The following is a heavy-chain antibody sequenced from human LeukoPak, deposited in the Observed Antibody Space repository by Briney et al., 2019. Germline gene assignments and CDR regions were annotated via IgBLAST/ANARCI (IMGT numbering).Heavy chain of an antibody. CDR2: INHSGST. CDR1: GGSFSAYY. V-gene: IGHV4-34*01. Sequence: SETLSLTCAVYGGSFSAYYWSWIRQPPGKGLEWIGEINHSGSTNYNPSLKSRVTISVDTSKNQFSLKLSSVTAADTAVYYCARGRSYFDYWGQGTLVTVSS. CDR3: ARGRSYFDY. J-gene: IGHJ4*02.